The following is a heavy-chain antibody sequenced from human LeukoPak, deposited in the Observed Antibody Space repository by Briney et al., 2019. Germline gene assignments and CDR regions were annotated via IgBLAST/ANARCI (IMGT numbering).Heavy chain of an antibody. CDR2: MNPNSGNT. J-gene: IGHJ6*03. D-gene: IGHD2-21*01. CDR1: GYTFTRYD. Sequence: ASVKVSCKASGYTFTRYDINWVRQPTGQGLDWLGCMNPNSGNTGYAQKFQGRVTMTRSTSISTAYMELSSLRSEDTAVYYCARRIAATSYYYYYYMDVWGKGTTVTVSS. V-gene: IGHV1-8*01. CDR3: ARRIAATSYYYYYYMDV.